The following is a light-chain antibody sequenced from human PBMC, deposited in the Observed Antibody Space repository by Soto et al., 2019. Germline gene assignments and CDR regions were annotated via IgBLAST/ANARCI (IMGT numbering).Light chain of an antibody. Sequence: QSVLTQPASVSGSPGQSITITCTETSSAIGSSNLVSWYQHHPGKGPKLIIYDGSKRPSGVSNRFSGSKSGNTASLTISGLQTEDEADYYCCSNAGINTWVFGGGTKLTVL. CDR3: CSNAGINTWV. V-gene: IGLV2-23*01. CDR2: DGS. CDR1: SSAIGSSNL. J-gene: IGLJ3*02.